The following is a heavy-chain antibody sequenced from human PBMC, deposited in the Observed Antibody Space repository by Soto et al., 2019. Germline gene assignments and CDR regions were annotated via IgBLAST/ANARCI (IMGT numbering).Heavy chain of an antibody. V-gene: IGHV2-5*02. CDR1: GFSLNTYGVG. CDR2: TYWDDDK. J-gene: IGHJ6*02. CDR3: ARVSGSWGEYGMDV. Sequence: QITLKESGPTLVKPTQTLTLTCTFSGFSLNTYGVGVGWIRHPPGKALEWLALTYWDDDKRYSPSLKSRLTITKDISKYQVGVIMTDTDPVDTATYYCARVSGSWGEYGMDVWGQGTRVTDSS. D-gene: IGHD1-26*01.